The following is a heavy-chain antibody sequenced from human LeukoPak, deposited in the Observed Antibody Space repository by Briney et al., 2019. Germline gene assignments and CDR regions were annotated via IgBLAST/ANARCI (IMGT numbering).Heavy chain of an antibody. D-gene: IGHD5-18*01. CDR1: GFTFDDYA. CDR2: ISGDGGST. V-gene: IGHV3-43*02. CDR3: AKAGYSCGSYCYYYGLDV. Sequence: GGSLRLSCAASGFTFDDYAMHWVRQAPGKGLEWVSLISGDGGSTYYADSVKGRFTISRDNGKNSLYLQMNSLRTEDTALYYCAKAGYSCGSYCYYYGLDVWGQGTTVTVSS. J-gene: IGHJ6*02.